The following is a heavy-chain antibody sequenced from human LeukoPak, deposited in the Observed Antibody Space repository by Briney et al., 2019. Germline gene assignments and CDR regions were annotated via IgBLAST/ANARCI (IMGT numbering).Heavy chain of an antibody. CDR1: GYTFTSYG. V-gene: IGHV1-18*01. J-gene: IGHJ4*02. CDR3: ARDFSFCSRTSCSYYFDY. Sequence: ASVKVSCKASGYTFTSYGISWVRQAPGQGLEWMGWISTYNGNTYYVEKVQGRVTMTTDTSTSTVYMELRSLRSDDTAVYHCARDFSFCSRTSCSYYFDYWGQGTLVTVSS. D-gene: IGHD2-2*01. CDR2: ISTYNGNT.